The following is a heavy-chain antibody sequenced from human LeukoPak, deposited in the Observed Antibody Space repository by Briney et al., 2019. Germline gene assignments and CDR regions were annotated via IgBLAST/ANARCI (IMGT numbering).Heavy chain of an antibody. D-gene: IGHD4-11*01. CDR3: VAQYLVYDY. V-gene: IGHV3-23*01. J-gene: IGHJ4*02. CDR1: GFPFNYYA. CDR2: VSGGGTTT. Sequence: GGSLRLSCAASGFPFNYYAMSWVRQAPGRAPEWVSAVSGGGTTTYYRNSVKGRFTISRDNSKNTLYLQMNSLRAEDTAVYYCVAQYLVYDYWGQGSLVTVS.